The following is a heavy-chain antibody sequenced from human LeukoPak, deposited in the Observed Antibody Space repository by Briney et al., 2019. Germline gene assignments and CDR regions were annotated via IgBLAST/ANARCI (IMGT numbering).Heavy chain of an antibody. CDR2: IYPSGST. D-gene: IGHD3-10*01. J-gene: IGHJ4*02. Sequence: SESLSLTCTVSGGSISNYYWSWLRQPAGKGLEWIGRIYPSGSTKYNPSLKSGVIICASNSTTLSPLKLTSVTAADTAVYFCARDHYGSGSYKSYFDYWGQGTQVTVSS. CDR3: ARDHYGSGSYKSYFDY. CDR1: GGSISNYY. V-gene: IGHV4-4*07.